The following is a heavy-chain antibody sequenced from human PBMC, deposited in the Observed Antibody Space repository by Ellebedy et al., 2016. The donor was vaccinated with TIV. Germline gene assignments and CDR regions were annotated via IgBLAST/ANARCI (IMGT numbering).Heavy chain of an antibody. CDR2: ISGTSSAM. V-gene: IGHV3-48*02. J-gene: IGHJ5*02. CDR1: GFTFSTYS. D-gene: IGHD1-1*01. CDR3: TRGSNSALFS. Sequence: GESLKISCAASGFTFSTYSIHWVRQAPGKGLEWVSFISGTSSAMYYADPVKGRFTISRDNAKNLLYLHMNSLRDEDTAVYYCTRGSNSALFSWGQGTLVTVSS.